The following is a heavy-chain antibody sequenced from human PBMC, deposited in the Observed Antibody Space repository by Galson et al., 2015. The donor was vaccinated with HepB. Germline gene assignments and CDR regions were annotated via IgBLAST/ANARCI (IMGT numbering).Heavy chain of an antibody. CDR2: IIPIFGTA. D-gene: IGHD4-17*01. CDR1: GGTFSSYA. V-gene: IGHV1-69*13. Sequence: SVKVSCKASGGTFSSYAISWVRQAPGQGLEWMGGIIPIFGTANYAQKFQGRVTITADESTSTAYMELSSLRSEDTAVYYCARVRPSSGDYFLGWGMDVWGQGTTVTVSS. J-gene: IGHJ6*02. CDR3: ARVRPSSGDYFLGWGMDV.